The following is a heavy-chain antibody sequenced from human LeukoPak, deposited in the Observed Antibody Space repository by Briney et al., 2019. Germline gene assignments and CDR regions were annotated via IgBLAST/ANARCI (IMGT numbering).Heavy chain of an antibody. V-gene: IGHV3-23*01. CDR3: AKADAYCGGDCYPVDY. CDR2: ITGSTTWT. CDR1: GFTFGNFG. J-gene: IGHJ4*02. D-gene: IGHD2-21*02. Sequence: GGSLRLSCEASGFTFGNFGMTWVRQAPGKGLQWVSGITGSTTWTYYAASVKGRFTVSRDNSQNTLHLQMNSLRADDTAVYYCAKADAYCGGDCYPVDYWGQGTLVTVSS.